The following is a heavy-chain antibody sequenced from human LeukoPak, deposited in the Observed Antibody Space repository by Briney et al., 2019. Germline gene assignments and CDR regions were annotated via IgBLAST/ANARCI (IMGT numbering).Heavy chain of an antibody. CDR3: ARGSSSWSYYYYYYGMDV. Sequence: RRASVKVSCKASGYTFTSYDINWVRQATGQGLEWMGWMNPNSGNTGYAQKFQGRVTMTRNTSISTAYMELSSLRSEDTAVYYCARGSSSWSYYYYYYGMDVWGQGTTVTVSS. CDR1: GYTFTSYD. J-gene: IGHJ6*02. CDR2: MNPNSGNT. D-gene: IGHD6-13*01. V-gene: IGHV1-8*01.